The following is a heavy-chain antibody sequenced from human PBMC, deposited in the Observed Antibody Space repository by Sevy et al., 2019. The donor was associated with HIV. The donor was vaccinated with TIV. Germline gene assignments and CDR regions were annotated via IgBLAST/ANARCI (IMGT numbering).Heavy chain of an antibody. CDR2: INPKSGDT. V-gene: IGHV1-2*02. D-gene: IGHD3-22*01. Sequence: ASVKVSCKASGYTFTDYYLHWVRQAPGQGLEWMGWINPKSGDTNYAQNFRGRVTMTRDTAISAAYMQLSRLSSDDTALYYCARNGYYYDSSGPNDYWGQGSLVTVSS. CDR1: GYTFTDYY. J-gene: IGHJ4*02. CDR3: ARNGYYYDSSGPNDY.